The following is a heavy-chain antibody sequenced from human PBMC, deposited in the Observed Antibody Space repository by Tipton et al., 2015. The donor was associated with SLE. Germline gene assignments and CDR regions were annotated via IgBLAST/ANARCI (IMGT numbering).Heavy chain of an antibody. V-gene: IGHV4-59*11. CDR1: GGSISSHY. CDR3: AREWELLPRGYGMDV. CDR2: IYYSGST. D-gene: IGHD1-26*01. Sequence: TLSLTCTVSGGSISSHYWSWIRQPPGKGLEWIGYIYYSGSTNYNPSLKSRVTISVDTSKNQFSLKLSSVTAADTAVYCCAREWELLPRGYGMDVWGQGTTVTASS. J-gene: IGHJ6*02.